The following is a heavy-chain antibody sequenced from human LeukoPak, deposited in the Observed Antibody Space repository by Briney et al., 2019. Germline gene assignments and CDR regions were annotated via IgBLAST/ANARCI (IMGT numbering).Heavy chain of an antibody. CDR1: GGSFSGYY. V-gene: IGHV4-34*01. CDR2: INHSGST. J-gene: IGHJ3*02. CDR3: ARSNADPVDAFDI. Sequence: PSETLSLTCAVYGGSFSGYYWSWIRQPPGKGLEWIGEINHSGSTNYNPSLKSRVTISVDTSKNQFSLKLSSVTAADTAVYYCARSNADPVDAFDIWGQGTMVTVSS. D-gene: IGHD2-8*01.